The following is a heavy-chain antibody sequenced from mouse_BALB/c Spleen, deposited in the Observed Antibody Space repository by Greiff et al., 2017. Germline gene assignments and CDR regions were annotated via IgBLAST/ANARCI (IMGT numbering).Heavy chain of an antibody. V-gene: IGHV5-9-4*01. CDR3: ARDRTTVVATEGDYYAMDY. D-gene: IGHD1-1*01. CDR2: ISSGGSYT. J-gene: IGHJ4*01. CDR1: GFTFSSYA. Sequence: EVQGVESGGGLVKPGGSLKLSCAASGFTFSSYAMSWVRQSPEKRLEWVAEISSGGSYTYYPDTVTGRFTISRDNAKNTLYLEMSSLRSEDTAMYYCARDRTTVVATEGDYYAMDYWGQGTSVTVSS.